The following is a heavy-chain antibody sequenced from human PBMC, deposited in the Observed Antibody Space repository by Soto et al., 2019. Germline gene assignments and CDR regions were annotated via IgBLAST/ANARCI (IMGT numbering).Heavy chain of an antibody. CDR2: MHHSGST. D-gene: IGHD2-2*01. J-gene: IGHJ5*02. V-gene: IGHV4-4*02. CDR1: GDSLTSTNW. Sequence: QVHLQESGPGLVKPSGTLSLTCAVSGDSLTSTNWWNWVRQTPGKGLEWIGEMHHSGSTNHNPSLRIRVTISLDRSNNHVSLNLNALTAADTAIYFGARARHYCSIASCYLDPWGQGTLVIVSS. CDR3: ARARHYCSIASCYLDP.